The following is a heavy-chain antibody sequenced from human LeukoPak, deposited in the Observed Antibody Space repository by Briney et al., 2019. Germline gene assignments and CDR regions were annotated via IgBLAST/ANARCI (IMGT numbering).Heavy chain of an antibody. CDR1: GYTFTSYG. CDR2: IIPILGIA. V-gene: IGHV1-69*04. Sequence: ASVKVSCKASGYTFTSYGISWVRQAPGQGLEWMGRIIPILGIANYAQKFQGRVTITADKSTSTAYMELSSLRSEDTAVYYCARDSGYSSSHYYYGMDVWGQGTTVTVSS. J-gene: IGHJ6*02. D-gene: IGHD6-13*01. CDR3: ARDSGYSSSHYYYGMDV.